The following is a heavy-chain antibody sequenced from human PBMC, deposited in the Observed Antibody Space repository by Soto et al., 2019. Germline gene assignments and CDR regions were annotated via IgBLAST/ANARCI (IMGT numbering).Heavy chain of an antibody. CDR3: ARDINGFIEPNAFDI. D-gene: IGHD2-8*01. CDR1: GGTFSSYA. V-gene: IGHV1-69*13. CDR2: IIPIFGTA. J-gene: IGHJ3*02. Sequence: GASVKVSCKASGGTFSSYAISWVRQAPGQGLEWMGGIIPIFGTANYAQKFQGRVTITADESTSTAYMELSSLRSEDTAVYYCARDINGFIEPNAFDIWGQGTMVTVSS.